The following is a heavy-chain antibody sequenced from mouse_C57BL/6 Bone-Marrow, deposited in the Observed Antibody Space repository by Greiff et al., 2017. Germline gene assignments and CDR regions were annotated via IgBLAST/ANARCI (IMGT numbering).Heavy chain of an antibody. J-gene: IGHJ3*01. CDR1: GYTFTSYW. V-gene: IGHV1-64*01. CDR3: ARSRYYGSTSWFAY. CDR2: IHPNSGST. D-gene: IGHD1-1*01. Sequence: QVHVKQPGAELVKPGASVKLSCKASGYTFTSYWMHWVKQRPGQGLEWIGMIHPNSGSTNYNEKFKSKATLTVDKSSSTAYMKLSSLTSEDSAFDYWARSRYYGSTSWFAYWGQGTLVTVSA.